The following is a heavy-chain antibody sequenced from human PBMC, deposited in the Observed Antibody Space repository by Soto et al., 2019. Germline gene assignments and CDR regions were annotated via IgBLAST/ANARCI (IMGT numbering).Heavy chain of an antibody. CDR1: GGSISSGDYY. V-gene: IGHV4-30-4*01. D-gene: IGHD2-2*01. J-gene: IGHJ5*02. CDR2: MFYVGAT. Sequence: QVQLQESGPGLVEPSQTLSLTCSVSGGSISSGDYYWSWIRQPPGKGLEWIGYMFYVGATYYNPSLKSRVTISVDTSKNQFSLKLSSVTAADPAVYHCASVVRFCSSPSCRGRNWFDPWGQGTLVTVTS. CDR3: ASVVRFCSSPSCRGRNWFDP.